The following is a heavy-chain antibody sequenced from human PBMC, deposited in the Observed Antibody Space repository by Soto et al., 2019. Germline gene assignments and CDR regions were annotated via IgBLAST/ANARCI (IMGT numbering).Heavy chain of an antibody. J-gene: IGHJ6*03. V-gene: IGHV1-8*01. CDR1: GYTFTSYD. Sequence: ASVKVSCKASGYTFTSYDINWVRQATGQGLEWMGWMNPNSGNTGYAQKFQGRATMTRNTSISTAYMELSSLRSEDTAVYYCARKGSSWGYYYYYYMDVWGKGTTVTVSS. CDR3: ARKGSSWGYYYYYYMDV. D-gene: IGHD6-13*01. CDR2: MNPNSGNT.